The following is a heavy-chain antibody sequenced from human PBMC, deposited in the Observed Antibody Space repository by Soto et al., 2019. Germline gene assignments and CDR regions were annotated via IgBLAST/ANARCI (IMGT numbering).Heavy chain of an antibody. V-gene: IGHV4-4*07. J-gene: IGHJ5*02. Sequence: PSETLSLTCTVSGGSINTFYWSWFRQHAGKGLEWIGRIFSSGSTSFNPSLESRVAMPVDTSKNHFSLNLRLVTAADTAVYYCARLRIATNNYKWFDPWGQGTLVTVSS. CDR3: ARLRIATNNYKWFDP. CDR1: GGSINTFY. D-gene: IGHD2-21*01. CDR2: IFSSGST.